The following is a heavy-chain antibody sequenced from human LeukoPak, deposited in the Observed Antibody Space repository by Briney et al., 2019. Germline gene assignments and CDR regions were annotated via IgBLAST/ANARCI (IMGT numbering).Heavy chain of an antibody. CDR3: ASNWGYSQGH. CDR1: SGSIGSSNW. V-gene: IGHV4-4*02. CDR2: ISLGGNT. D-gene: IGHD7-27*01. J-gene: IGHJ4*02. Sequence: SETLSFTCTVSSGSIGSSNWWSWVRQTPGKGLEWIGEISLGGNTNHNPSLRSRVTISVDQSKNQLFLKLTSVTAADTAIYYCASNWGYSQGHWGQGILVTVSS.